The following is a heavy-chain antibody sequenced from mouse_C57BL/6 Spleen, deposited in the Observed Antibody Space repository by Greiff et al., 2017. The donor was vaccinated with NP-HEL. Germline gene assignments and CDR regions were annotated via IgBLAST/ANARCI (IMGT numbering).Heavy chain of an antibody. V-gene: IGHV1-76*01. CDR2: IYPGSGNT. J-gene: IGHJ4*01. Sequence: QVQLKQSGAELVRPGASVKLSCKASGYTFTDYYINWVKQRPGQGLEWIARIYPGSGNTYYNEKFKGKATLTAEKSSSTAYMQLSSLTSEDSAVYFCARGLRQGYYAMDYWGQGTSVTVSS. CDR3: ARGLRQGYYAMDY. CDR1: GYTFTDYY. D-gene: IGHD2-4*01.